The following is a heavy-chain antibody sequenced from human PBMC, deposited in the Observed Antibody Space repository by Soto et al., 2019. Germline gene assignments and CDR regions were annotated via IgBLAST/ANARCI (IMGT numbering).Heavy chain of an antibody. CDR2: IYYSGST. CDR1: GGSVSSGSYH. Sequence: SETLSLTCNVSGGSVSSGSYHWSWMRQPPGKGLEWIGYIYYSGSTNYNPSLKSRVTISVDASKNQFSLKLSSVTAADTAVYYCARMRPTGWHDYYFFGMDLWGQGTTVTVSS. J-gene: IGHJ6*02. CDR3: ARMRPTGWHDYYFFGMDL. D-gene: IGHD6-19*01. V-gene: IGHV4-61*01.